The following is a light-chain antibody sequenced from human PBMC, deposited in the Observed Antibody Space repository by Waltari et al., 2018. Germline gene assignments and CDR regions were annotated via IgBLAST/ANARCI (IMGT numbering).Light chain of an antibody. Sequence: EVVLTQSPGTLSLSPGERATLSCRASQSVSSSYFAWYQQKPGQAPRLLIYGASSRATGIPDRFSGSGSGTDFTLTISRLEPEDFAVYYCHHYGSSPFTFGPGTKVDVE. V-gene: IGKV3-20*01. CDR2: GAS. CDR1: QSVSSSY. J-gene: IGKJ3*01. CDR3: HHYGSSPFT.